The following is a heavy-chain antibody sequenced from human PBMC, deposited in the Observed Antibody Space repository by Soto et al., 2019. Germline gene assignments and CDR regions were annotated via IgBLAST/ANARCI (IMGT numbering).Heavy chain of an antibody. CDR1: GGSISSYY. V-gene: IGHV4-59*01. CDR2: IYYSGST. CDR3: ARATQHYYYYYMDV. D-gene: IGHD4-17*01. J-gene: IGHJ6*03. Sequence: SETLSLTCTVPGGSISSYYWSWIRQPPGKGLEWIGYIYYSGSTNYNPSLKSRVTISVDTSKNQFSLKLSSVTAADTAVYYCARATQHYYYYYMDVWGKGTTVTVSS.